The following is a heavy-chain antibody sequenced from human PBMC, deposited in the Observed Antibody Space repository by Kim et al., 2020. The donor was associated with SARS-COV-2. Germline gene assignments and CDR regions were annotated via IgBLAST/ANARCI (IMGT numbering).Heavy chain of an antibody. D-gene: IGHD6-19*01. J-gene: IGHJ4*02. Sequence: GALRLSCAASGFTFSSYAMHWVRQAPGKGLEWVAVISYDGSNKYYVDSVKGRFTISRDNSKNTLYLQMNSLRAVDTAVYYCARDGQWLVVGFDYWGQGTLVTVSS. V-gene: IGHV3-30*04. CDR2: ISYDGSNK. CDR1: GFTFSSYA. CDR3: ARDGQWLVVGFDY.